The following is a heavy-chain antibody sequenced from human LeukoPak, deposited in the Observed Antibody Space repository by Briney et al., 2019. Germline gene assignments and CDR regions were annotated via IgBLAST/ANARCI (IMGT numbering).Heavy chain of an antibody. D-gene: IGHD2/OR15-2a*01. CDR3: ARVPLL. Sequence: SETLSLTCTVSGGSISSYYWSSIRQPPGKGLEWIGYIYYTGSSYCDPSLKSRVTMSVDTSKNQFSLDLRSVTAADTAVYYCARVPLLWGQGTLVIVSS. CDR1: GGSISSYY. J-gene: IGHJ4*02. CDR2: IYYTGSS. V-gene: IGHV4-59*06.